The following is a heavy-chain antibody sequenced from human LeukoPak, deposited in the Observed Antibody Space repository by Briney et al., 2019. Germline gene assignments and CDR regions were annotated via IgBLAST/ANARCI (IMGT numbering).Heavy chain of an antibody. CDR2: IWYDGSNK. CDR1: GFTFSSYG. Sequence: GGSLRLSCAASGFTFSSYGMHWVRQAPGKGREGGAVIWYDGSNKYYADSVKGRFTISRDNSKNTLYLQMDSLRAEDSAVFYCAKGGWGVPTARGLDYWGQGTLVTVS. J-gene: IGHJ4*02. CDR3: AKGGWGVPTARGLDY. D-gene: IGHD2-2*01. V-gene: IGHV3-33*06.